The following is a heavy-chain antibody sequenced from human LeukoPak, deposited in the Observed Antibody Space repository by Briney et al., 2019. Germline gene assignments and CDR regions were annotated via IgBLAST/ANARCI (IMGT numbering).Heavy chain of an antibody. J-gene: IGHJ4*02. V-gene: IGHV1-24*01. CDR1: GYTLTELS. CDR2: FDPEDGET. CDR3: ATDRYVMATNPWAV. Sequence: ASVKVSCKVSGYTLTELSMHWVRQAPGKGLEWMGGFDPEDGETIYAQKFQGRVTMTEDTSTDTAYMELSSLRSEDTAVYYCATDRYVMATNPWAVWGQGTLVTVSS. D-gene: IGHD5-12*01.